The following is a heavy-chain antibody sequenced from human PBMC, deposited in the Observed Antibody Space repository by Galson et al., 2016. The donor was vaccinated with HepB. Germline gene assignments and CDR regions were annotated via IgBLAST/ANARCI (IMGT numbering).Heavy chain of an antibody. CDR1: GGSLSNTTYY. D-gene: IGHD3-10*01. Sequence: SETLSLTCTVSGGSLSNTTYYWGWIRQPPGKGLEWIGSIYYSGTTYNNPSLKTRVTMSVDTSRNQFSLSLTSVTAADTAVYYCARQSVLTGGIFLWFELIDNWGPGTLVTVSS. CDR3: ARQSVLTGGIFLWFELIDN. J-gene: IGHJ4*02. CDR2: IYYSGTT. V-gene: IGHV4-39*01.